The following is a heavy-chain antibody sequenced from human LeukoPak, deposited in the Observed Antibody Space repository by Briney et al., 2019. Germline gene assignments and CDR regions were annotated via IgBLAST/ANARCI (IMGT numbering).Heavy chain of an antibody. CDR2: IYYSGST. CDR3: ARQGLYDSSDFWTFQH. Sequence: KPSETLSLTCTVSGGSMRSYYWSWIRQPPGKGLEWIGYIYYSGSTTYNPSLKSRVTISVDTSKNQFSLKLSSVTAADTAVYYCARQGLYDSSDFWTFQHWGQGTLVTVSS. V-gene: IGHV4-59*01. D-gene: IGHD3/OR15-3a*01. J-gene: IGHJ1*01. CDR1: GGSMRSYY.